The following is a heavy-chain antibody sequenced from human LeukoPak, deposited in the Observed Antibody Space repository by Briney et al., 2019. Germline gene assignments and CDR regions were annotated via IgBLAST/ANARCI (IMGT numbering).Heavy chain of an antibody. D-gene: IGHD3-10*02. CDR2: IYYSGST. Sequence: SETLSLTCTVSGGSISSSSYYWGWIRQPPGKGLEWIGSIYYSGSTYYNPSLKSRVTISVDTSKNQFSLTLTSVTAADTATYYCARGVSIVRGIHFDYWGLGSLVTVSS. V-gene: IGHV4-39*07. CDR3: ARGVSIVRGIHFDY. J-gene: IGHJ4*02. CDR1: GGSISSSSYY.